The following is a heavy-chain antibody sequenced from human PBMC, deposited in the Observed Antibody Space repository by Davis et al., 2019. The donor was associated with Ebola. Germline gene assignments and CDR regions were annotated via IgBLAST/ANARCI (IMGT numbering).Heavy chain of an antibody. V-gene: IGHV1-8*02. J-gene: IGHJ4*02. CDR3: ARGYSPKCRTGDCVNDY. Sequence: ASVKVSCKASGGTFSSYAINWVRQASGQGLEWMGWMNPYSGNTGYVEKFTGRVTMTRDSSITTAYMELTSLRIDDTAVYYCARGYSPKCRTGDCVNDYWGQGTLVTVSS. CDR1: GGTFSSYA. CDR2: MNPYSGNT. D-gene: IGHD2-21*01.